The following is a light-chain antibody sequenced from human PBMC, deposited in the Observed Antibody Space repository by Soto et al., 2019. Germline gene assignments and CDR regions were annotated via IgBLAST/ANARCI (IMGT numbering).Light chain of an antibody. CDR3: QVWDSSIDHYA. V-gene: IGLV3-21*02. CDR1: NIGSKS. J-gene: IGLJ1*01. Sequence: SYELTQPPSVSVAPGQTARITCVGNNIGSKSVHWYQQKPVQAPVLVVYDDSDRPSGIPERFSGSNSGNTATLTISRVEDGDEADYYCQVWDSSIDHYAYATGTKVTV. CDR2: DDS.